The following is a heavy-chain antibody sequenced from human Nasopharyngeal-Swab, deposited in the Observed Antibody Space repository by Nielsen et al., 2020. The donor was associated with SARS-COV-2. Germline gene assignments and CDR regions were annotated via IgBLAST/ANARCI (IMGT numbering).Heavy chain of an antibody. J-gene: IGHJ4*02. Sequence: GGSLRLSCEGSGYSFSTYWIGWVRQMPGKGLEWMGIIYPGDPDASYSPSFQDQITISADTSTYTAYLQWSSLVASDTAMYFWARRAPHAGNDYINSYFDFWGQGTLVTVSS. V-gene: IGHV5-51*01. D-gene: IGHD4-11*01. CDR3: ARRAPHAGNDYINSYFDF. CDR2: IYPGDPDA. CDR1: GYSFSTYW.